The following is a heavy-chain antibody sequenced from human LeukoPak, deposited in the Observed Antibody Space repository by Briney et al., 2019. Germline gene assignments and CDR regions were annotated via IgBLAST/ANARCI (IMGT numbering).Heavy chain of an antibody. Sequence: GESLKISCKGSGYTSNTYWIGWVRQMPGKGLEWMGIIYPGDSDTRYSPSFQGQVTISADKSISTAYLQWSSLKASDTAMYYCARLLVVWKGFDYWGQGTLVTVSS. CDR1: GYTSNTYW. V-gene: IGHV5-51*01. D-gene: IGHD3-22*01. J-gene: IGHJ4*02. CDR2: IYPGDSDT. CDR3: ARLLVVWKGFDY.